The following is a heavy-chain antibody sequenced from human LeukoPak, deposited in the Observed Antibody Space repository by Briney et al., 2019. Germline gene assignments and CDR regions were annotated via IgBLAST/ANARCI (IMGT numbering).Heavy chain of an antibody. CDR1: GYTFTSYA. V-gene: IGHV1-3*01. CDR2: INAGNGNT. Sequence: ASVKVSCKASGYTFTSYAMHWVRQAPGQRLEWMGWINAGNGNTKYSQKLQGRVTMTTDTSTSTAYMELRSLRSDDTAMYYCARGNYDILTGPRRTDAFDIWGQGTMVTVSS. CDR3: ARGNYDILTGPRRTDAFDI. D-gene: IGHD3-9*01. J-gene: IGHJ3*02.